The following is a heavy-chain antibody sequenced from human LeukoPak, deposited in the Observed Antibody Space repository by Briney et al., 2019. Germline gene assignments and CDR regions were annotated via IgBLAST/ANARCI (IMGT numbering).Heavy chain of an antibody. Sequence: ASVKVSCKASGYTFTSYGISWVRQAPGQGLEWMGWISAYNGNTNYAQKLQGRVTMTTDTSTSTAYMELSSLRSEDTAAYYCASSHYYDSSGYSHWGQGTLVTVSS. CDR3: ASSHYYDSSGYSH. CDR1: GYTFTSYG. V-gene: IGHV1-18*01. CDR2: ISAYNGNT. D-gene: IGHD3-22*01. J-gene: IGHJ4*02.